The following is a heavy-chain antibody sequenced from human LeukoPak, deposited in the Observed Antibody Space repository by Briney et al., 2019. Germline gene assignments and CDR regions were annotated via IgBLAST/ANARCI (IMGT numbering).Heavy chain of an antibody. Sequence: GGSLRLSCAASGFTFSSYSMNWVRQAPGKGLEWVSYISSSSSTIYYADSVKGRFTISRDNAKNSLYLQMNSLGAEDTAVYYCARDQYLWFEKFDYWGQGTLVTVSS. CDR1: GFTFSSYS. V-gene: IGHV3-48*01. J-gene: IGHJ4*02. CDR3: ARDQYLWFEKFDY. D-gene: IGHD3-10*01. CDR2: ISSSSSTI.